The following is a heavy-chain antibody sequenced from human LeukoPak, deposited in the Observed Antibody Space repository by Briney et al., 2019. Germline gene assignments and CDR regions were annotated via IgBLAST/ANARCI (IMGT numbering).Heavy chain of an antibody. V-gene: IGHV3-11*06. CDR1: GFTFSDYY. J-gene: IGHJ3*02. CDR2: ISSSSSYT. CDR3: ARGSYPFYDILTGCCCAFDI. D-gene: IGHD3-9*01. Sequence: PGGSLRLSCAASGFTFSDYYMSWIRQAPGKGLEWVSYISSSSSYTNYADSVKGRFTISRDNAKNSLYLQMNSLRAEDTAVYYCARGSYPFYDILTGCCCAFDIWGQGTMVTVSS.